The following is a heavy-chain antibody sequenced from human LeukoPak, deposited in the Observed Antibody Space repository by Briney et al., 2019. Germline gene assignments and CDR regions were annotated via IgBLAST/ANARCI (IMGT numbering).Heavy chain of an antibody. V-gene: IGHV4-59*01. CDR2: IYYSGSA. CDR1: GGSISSYY. CDR3: ARDQSGYGLAFDI. J-gene: IGHJ3*02. Sequence: SETLSLTCTVSGGSISSYYWSWIRQPPGKGLEWIGYIYYSGSANYNPSLKSRVTISVDTSKNQFSLKLSSVTAADTAVYYCARDQSGYGLAFDIWGQGTMVTVSS. D-gene: IGHD5-12*01.